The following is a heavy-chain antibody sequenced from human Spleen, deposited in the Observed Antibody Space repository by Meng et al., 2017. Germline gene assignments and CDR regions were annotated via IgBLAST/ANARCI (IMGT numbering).Heavy chain of an antibody. D-gene: IGHD6-19*01. J-gene: IGHJ1*01. CDR3: AKGPRGWLVSEYLQH. CDR2: ISGSGGST. Sequence: GGSLRLSCAASGFTFSSYAMSWVRQAPGKGLEWVSAISGSGGSTYYADSVKGRFTISRDNSKNTLYLQMNSLRAEDTAVYYCAKGPRGWLVSEYLQHWGQGTLVTVSS. CDR1: GFTFSSYA. V-gene: IGHV3-23*01.